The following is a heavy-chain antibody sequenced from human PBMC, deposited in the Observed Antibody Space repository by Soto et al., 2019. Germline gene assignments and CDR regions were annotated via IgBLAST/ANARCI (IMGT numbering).Heavy chain of an antibody. CDR2: INNDGSST. V-gene: IGHV3-74*01. CDR1: GFTLSSYW. Sequence: PGGSLRLSCAASGFTLSSYWMHWVRQSPGKGLEWVSHINNDGSSTTYADSVKGRFTISRDNAKNTLYLQMNNLKAEDTAVYYCARDFSPWGQGTLVTVSS. J-gene: IGHJ5*02. CDR3: ARDFSP. D-gene: IGHD3-3*01.